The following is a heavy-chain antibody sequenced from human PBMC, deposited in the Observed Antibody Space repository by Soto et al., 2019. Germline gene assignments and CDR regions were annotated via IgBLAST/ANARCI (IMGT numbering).Heavy chain of an antibody. V-gene: IGHV3-7*01. CDR1: GFTFRVYY. J-gene: IGHJ3*02. CDR3: ARDGYSAGFDI. D-gene: IGHD5-18*01. CDR2: IKQDGSEK. Sequence: EVQLVESGGGLVQPGGSLRLSCAASGFTFRVYYMSWARQRPGKGLEWVANIKQDGSEKYYLDSVKGRFTISRDNVKNSLSLQMSSLRADDTAVYYCARDGYSAGFDIWGQGTMVTVFS.